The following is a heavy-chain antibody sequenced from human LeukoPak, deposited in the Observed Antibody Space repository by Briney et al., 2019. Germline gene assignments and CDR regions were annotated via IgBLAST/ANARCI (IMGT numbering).Heavy chain of an antibody. CDR1: GGSISSYY. D-gene: IGHD3-3*01. J-gene: IGHJ3*02. CDR3: ARLGGYDFWSGYLDAFDI. V-gene: IGHV4-59*12. Sequence: PSETLSLTCTVSGGSISSYYWSWIRQPPGKGLEWIGYSYYSGSTNYNPSLKSRVTISVDTSKNQFSLKLSSVTAADTAVYYCARLGGYDFWSGYLDAFDIWGQGTMVTVSS. CDR2: SYYSGST.